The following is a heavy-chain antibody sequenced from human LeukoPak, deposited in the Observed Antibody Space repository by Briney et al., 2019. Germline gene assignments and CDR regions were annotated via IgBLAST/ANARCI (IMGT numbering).Heavy chain of an antibody. CDR1: GFTFDDYA. V-gene: IGHV3-9*01. D-gene: IGHD3-22*01. CDR3: AKGSFYDSSGYYDY. J-gene: IGHJ4*02. Sequence: PGRSLRLSCAASGFTFDDYAMHWVRQAPGKGLEWVSGISWNSGSIVYADSVKGRFTISRDNAKNSLYLQMNSLRAEDTALYYCAKGSFYDSSGYYDYWGQGTLVTVSS. CDR2: ISWNSGSI.